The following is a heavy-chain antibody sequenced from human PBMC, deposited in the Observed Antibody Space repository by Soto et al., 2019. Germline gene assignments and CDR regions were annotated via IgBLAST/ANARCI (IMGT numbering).Heavy chain of an antibody. V-gene: IGHV4-59*01. D-gene: IGHD2-15*01. CDR1: GGSFSGYY. Sequence: SETLSLTCTVSGGSFSGYYWTWIRQPPGKGLEWIGYIYYSGSTNYNPSLKSRVTISADTSKNQFSLNLSSVTAADTAVYYCAREGCSGGRCYSGYKLGIDFWGQGTLVTVSS. CDR2: IYYSGST. J-gene: IGHJ4*02. CDR3: AREGCSGGRCYSGYKLGIDF.